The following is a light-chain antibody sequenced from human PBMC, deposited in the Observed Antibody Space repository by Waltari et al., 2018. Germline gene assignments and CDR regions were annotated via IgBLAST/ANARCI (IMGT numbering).Light chain of an antibody. J-gene: IGLJ2*01. CDR1: SSNIGAGSD. CDR3: QSYDSSLSGSVI. CDR2: GSD. V-gene: IGLV1-40*01. Sequence: QSVLTQPPSVSGAPGQTVIISCTGSSSNIGAGSDVPWYQQLPGTAPKLLIYGSDNRPSGVPDRFSESKSGTSASLAITGLQAEDEADYYCQSYDSSLSGSVIFGGGTKLTVL.